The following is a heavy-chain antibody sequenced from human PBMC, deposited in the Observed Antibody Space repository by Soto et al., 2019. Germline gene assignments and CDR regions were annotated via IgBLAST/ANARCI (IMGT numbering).Heavy chain of an antibody. J-gene: IGHJ6*02. CDR1: GFTFSSYS. Sequence: EVQLVESGGGLVQPGGSLRLSCAASGFTFSSYSMNWVRQAPGKGLEWVSYISSSSSTIYYADSVKGRFTISRDNAKNSLYLQMNSLRAEDTAVYYCARDVHSGQYYYGMDVWGQGTTVTVSS. D-gene: IGHD3-10*01. CDR2: ISSSSSTI. CDR3: ARDVHSGQYYYGMDV. V-gene: IGHV3-48*01.